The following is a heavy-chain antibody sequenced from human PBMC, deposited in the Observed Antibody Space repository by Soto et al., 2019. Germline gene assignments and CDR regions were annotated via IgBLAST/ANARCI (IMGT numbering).Heavy chain of an antibody. CDR2: INSDGSST. CDR1: GFTFISYW. Sequence: PGGSLRLSCAASGFTFISYWMHWVRQAPWKGLVWVSRINSDGSSTSYADSVKGRFTISRDNAKNTLYLQMNSLRAEDTAVYYCVRGGYSYGKDNWFDPWGQGTLVTVSS. D-gene: IGHD5-18*01. V-gene: IGHV3-74*01. CDR3: VRGGYSYGKDNWFDP. J-gene: IGHJ5*02.